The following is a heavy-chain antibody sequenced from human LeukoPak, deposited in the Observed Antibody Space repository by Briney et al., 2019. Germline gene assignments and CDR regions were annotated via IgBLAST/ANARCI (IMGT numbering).Heavy chain of an antibody. CDR2: INPNSGGT. J-gene: IGHJ3*02. Sequence: ASVKVSCKASGYTFTGYYMHWVRQAPGQGLEWMGWINPNSGGTNYAQKFQGRVTMTRDTSISTAYMELSRLRSDDTAVYYCARDTNLRDSFDIWGQGTMVTVSS. V-gene: IGHV1-2*02. CDR3: ARDTNLRDSFDI. CDR1: GYTFTGYY. D-gene: IGHD2-8*01.